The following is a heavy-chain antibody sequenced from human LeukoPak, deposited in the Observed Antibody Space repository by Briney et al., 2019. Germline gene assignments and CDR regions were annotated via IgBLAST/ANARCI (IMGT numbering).Heavy chain of an antibody. CDR2: INPNSGDT. J-gene: IGHJ4*02. Sequence: GASVKVSCKTSGYTFTGYYMHWVRPAPGQGGEWMGWINPNSGDTNYAQKFQGRVTMTRDTSISTAYMELSRLKSDDTAVYYCARGGNSGSYFDYWGQGTLVTVSS. D-gene: IGHD6-25*01. CDR1: GYTFTGYY. CDR3: ARGGNSGSYFDY. V-gene: IGHV1-2*02.